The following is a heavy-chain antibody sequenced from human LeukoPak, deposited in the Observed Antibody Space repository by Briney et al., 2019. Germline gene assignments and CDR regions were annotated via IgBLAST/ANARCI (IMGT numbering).Heavy chain of an antibody. CDR2: IRGDNSII. J-gene: IGHJ4*02. V-gene: IGHV3-23*01. CDR3: AKGRFTSSTFDY. Sequence: TGGSLRLSCAASGFTFSSYAMSWVRQAPGKGLEWVSLIRGDNSIIEYADSVKGRFTISRDNSKNTLYLQMNSLRAEDTAVYYCAKGRFTSSTFDYWGQGTLVTVSS. D-gene: IGHD2-2*01. CDR1: GFTFSSYA.